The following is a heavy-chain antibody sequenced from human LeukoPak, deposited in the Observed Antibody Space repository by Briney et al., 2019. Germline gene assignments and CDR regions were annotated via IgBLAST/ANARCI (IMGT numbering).Heavy chain of an antibody. D-gene: IGHD6-19*01. J-gene: IGHJ4*02. Sequence: SGGSLRLSCAASGFTFSSYSMNWVRQAPGKGLEWVSSISSSSYIYYADSVKGRFTISRDNAKNSLYLQMNSLRAEDTAVYYCAREDSSGWAGVYYFDYWGQGTLVTVSS. V-gene: IGHV3-21*01. CDR1: GFTFSSYS. CDR2: ISSSSYI. CDR3: AREDSSGWAGVYYFDY.